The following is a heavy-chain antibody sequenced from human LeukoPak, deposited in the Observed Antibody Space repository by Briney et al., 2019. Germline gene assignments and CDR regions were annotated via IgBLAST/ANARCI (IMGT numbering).Heavy chain of an antibody. V-gene: IGHV3-30*18. CDR2: ISHDGSNK. CDR1: GFTFSSYG. Sequence: GGSLRLSCAASGFTFSSYGVHWVRQAPGKGLEWVAVISHDGSNKYYADSVKGRFTISRDNSKNTLYLQMNSLRAEDTAVYYCAKAPLDCSGGSCYFAPDYWGQGTLVTVSS. J-gene: IGHJ4*02. CDR3: AKAPLDCSGGSCYFAPDY. D-gene: IGHD2-15*01.